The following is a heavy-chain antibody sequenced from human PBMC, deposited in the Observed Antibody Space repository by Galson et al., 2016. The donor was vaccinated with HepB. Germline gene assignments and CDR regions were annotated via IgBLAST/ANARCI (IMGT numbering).Heavy chain of an antibody. CDR2: ISGSGEHI. J-gene: IGHJ6*02. CDR1: GFRFSGYA. D-gene: IGHD2-21*01. CDR3: AKGSIWVSAALYGMDA. Sequence: SLRLSCAASGFRFSGYAMTWVRQARGKGLEWVSGISGSGEHIYYADNVKGRFTISRDNSKTTLYVQMTSLRVEDTAVYYCAKGSIWVSAALYGMDAWGQGTTVTVSS. V-gene: IGHV3-23*01.